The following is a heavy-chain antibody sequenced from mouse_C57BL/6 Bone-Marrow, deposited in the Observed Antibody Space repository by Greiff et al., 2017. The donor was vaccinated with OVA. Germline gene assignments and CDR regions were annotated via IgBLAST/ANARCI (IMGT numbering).Heavy chain of an antibody. J-gene: IGHJ2*01. CDR1: GYTFTSYW. D-gene: IGHD2-2*01. CDR2: IHPNSGST. V-gene: IGHV1-64*01. Sequence: VQLQQPGAELVKPGASVKLSCKASGYTFTSYWMHWVKQRPGQGLEWIGMIHPNSGSTNYNEKFKSKATLTVDKSSSTAYMQLSSLTSEDSAVYYCARSSTGYVVDYWGQGTTLTVSS. CDR3: ARSSTGYVVDY.